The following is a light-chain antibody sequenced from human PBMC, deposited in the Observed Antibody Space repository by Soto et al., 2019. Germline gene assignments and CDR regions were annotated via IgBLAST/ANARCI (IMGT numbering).Light chain of an antibody. CDR3: QQYGGSPRT. CDR2: GDS. J-gene: IGKJ1*01. V-gene: IGKV3-11*01. CDR1: QRIVSS. Sequence: EIVLTQSPATLSLSPGERATLSCGASQRIVSSLAWYQQKAGQAPRLLIYGDSTRAAGVPARFSGSGSGTDFTLTISGLETEDFAVYFCQQYGGSPRTFGQGTKVEVK.